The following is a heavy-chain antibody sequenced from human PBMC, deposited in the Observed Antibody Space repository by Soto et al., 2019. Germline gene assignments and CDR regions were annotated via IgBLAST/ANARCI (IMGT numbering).Heavy chain of an antibody. V-gene: IGHV3-30-3*01. D-gene: IGHD2-8*01. J-gene: IGHJ6*02. CDR1: GFTFSSYA. CDR3: ARAPDIVLIRAYYYYGMDV. Sequence: PGGSLRLSCAASGFTFSSYAMHWVRQAPGKGLEWVAVIPYDGSNKYYADSVKGRFTISRDNSKNTLYVQMNSLRPEDTAVYYCARAPDIVLIRAYYYYGMDVWGQGTTVTVYS. CDR2: IPYDGSNK.